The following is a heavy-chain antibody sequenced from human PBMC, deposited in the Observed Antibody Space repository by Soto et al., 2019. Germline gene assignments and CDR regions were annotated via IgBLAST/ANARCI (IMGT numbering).Heavy chain of an antibody. CDR2: TSHDGVT. Sequence: SLPMSLTCGVANGSIDNVYWWRWVRQSPGKGLEWIGETSHDGVTNYNPSLEGRVTISIDKSKNQFYLDLNSVTAADTAMYYCARGAPVFIQHWGQGTLVTVSS. CDR3: ARGAPVFIQH. D-gene: IGHD3-10*01. CDR1: NGSIDNVYW. V-gene: IGHV4-4*02. J-gene: IGHJ1*01.